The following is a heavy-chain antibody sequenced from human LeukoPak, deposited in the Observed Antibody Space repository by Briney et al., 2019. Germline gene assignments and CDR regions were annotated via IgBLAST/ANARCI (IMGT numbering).Heavy chain of an antibody. CDR1: AYSFSTFW. D-gene: IGHD3-10*01. J-gene: IGHJ5*02. CDR3: ARITMVRGVIIWFDP. CDR2: IDPSDSYT. V-gene: IGHV5-10-1*01. Sequence: RGESLKISCKASAYSFSTFWISWVRQMPGKGLEWMGRIDPSDSYTNYSPSFQGHVTISADKSISTAYLQWSSLKASDTAMYYCARITMVRGVIIWFDPWGQGTLVTVSS.